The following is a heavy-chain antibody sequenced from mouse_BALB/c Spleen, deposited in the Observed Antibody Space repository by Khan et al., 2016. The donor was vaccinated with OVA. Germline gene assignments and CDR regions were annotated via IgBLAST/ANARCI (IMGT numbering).Heavy chain of an antibody. CDR1: GYSITSGYG. CDR3: ARTARIKY. J-gene: IGHJ2*01. CDR2: ISYSGST. V-gene: IGHV3-2*02. Sequence: EVQLQESGPGLVKPSQSLSLTCTVTGYSITSGYGWNWIRQFPGNKLEWMGYISYSGSTTYHPSLKSRISITRDTSKNQFFLQLNSVTTEDTATYYCARTARIKYWGQGTTLTVSA. D-gene: IGHD1-2*01.